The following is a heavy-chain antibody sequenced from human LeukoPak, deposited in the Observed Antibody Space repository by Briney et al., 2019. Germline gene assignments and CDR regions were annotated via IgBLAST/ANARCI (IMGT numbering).Heavy chain of an antibody. CDR2: IYYSGST. D-gene: IGHD4-17*01. CDR3: ARPLRTVTTDWYFDL. V-gene: IGHV4-59*01. CDR1: GGSISSYY. Sequence: SETLSLTCTVSGGSISSYYWSWIRQPPGKGLEWIGYIYYSGSTNYNPSLKSRVTISVDTPKNQFSLKLSSVTAADTAVYYCARPLRTVTTDWYFDLWGRGTLVTVSS. J-gene: IGHJ2*01.